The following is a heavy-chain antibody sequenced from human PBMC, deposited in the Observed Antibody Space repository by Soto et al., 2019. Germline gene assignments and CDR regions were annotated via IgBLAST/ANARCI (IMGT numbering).Heavy chain of an antibody. CDR1: GCSISSSSYY. J-gene: IGHJ6*02. CDR2: IYYSGST. V-gene: IGHV4-39*01. Sequence: PSETLSLTCTVSGCSISSSSYYWCWILRPPGKGLEWIGSIYYSGSTYYNPSLKRRVTISVDTSKNQFSLKLSSVTAADTAVYYCARHGGAGWRGYKSLYSSYGMDACGQVTTVTVSS. D-gene: IGHD3-3*01. CDR3: ARHGGAGWRGYKSLYSSYGMDA.